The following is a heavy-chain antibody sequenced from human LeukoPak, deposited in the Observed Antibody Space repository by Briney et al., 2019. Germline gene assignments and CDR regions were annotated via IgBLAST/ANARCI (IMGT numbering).Heavy chain of an antibody. Sequence: ASVKVSCKASGYTFTSYDINWVRQATGQGLEWMGWMNPNSGNTGYAQKFQGRVTMTRNTSISTAYMELNSLRAEDTAVYYCARREQQLVLWFDPWGQGTLVTVSS. CDR3: ARREQQLVLWFDP. J-gene: IGHJ5*02. D-gene: IGHD6-13*01. CDR2: MNPNSGNT. V-gene: IGHV1-8*01. CDR1: GYTFTSYD.